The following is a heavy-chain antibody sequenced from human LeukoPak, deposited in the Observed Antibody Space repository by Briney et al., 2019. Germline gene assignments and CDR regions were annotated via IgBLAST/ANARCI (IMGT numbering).Heavy chain of an antibody. CDR2: ISSRSSYI. CDR1: GFTFSNYS. D-gene: IGHD3-9*01. CDR3: ARNLLRYFDWFRGREKNDAFDI. Sequence: AGGSLRLSCAASGFTFSNYSMNWVRQAPGKGLEWVSSISSRSSYIYYADSVKGRFTISRDNAKNSLYLQMNSLRAEDTAVYYCARNLLRYFDWFRGREKNDAFDIWGQGTMVTVSS. J-gene: IGHJ3*02. V-gene: IGHV3-21*01.